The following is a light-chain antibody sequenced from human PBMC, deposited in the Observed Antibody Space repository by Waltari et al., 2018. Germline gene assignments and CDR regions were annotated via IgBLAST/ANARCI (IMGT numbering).Light chain of an antibody. Sequence: SYALSQPASVSVSPGQTARTTSSGHALPREYAYRFQQKSGQAPRLVRYEDTKRTPGIPERFSGSSSGTVATLTITGAQVDDEADYYCYSSDSTGLRVFGGGTTVVVL. CDR3: YSSDSTGLRV. V-gene: IGLV3-10*01. J-gene: IGLJ1*01. CDR2: EDT. CDR1: ALPREY.